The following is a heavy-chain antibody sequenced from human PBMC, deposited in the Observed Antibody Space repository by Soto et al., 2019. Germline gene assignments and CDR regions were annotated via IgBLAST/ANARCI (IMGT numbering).Heavy chain of an antibody. J-gene: IGHJ6*04. Sequence: VGSVKGSFKASGYTFTRFFMHWVRQGPGQGVGWRGGINPNGGGQNYERKLQSWVTMTRGTSISTAYMGLRRLRSGATAVYYWARVLRGQLVRPPYCGMDVWGKGPPVPAPS. CDR2: INPNGGGQ. V-gene: IGHV1-2*04. CDR3: ARVLRGQLVRPPYCGMDV. D-gene: IGHD6-6*01. CDR1: GYTFTRFF.